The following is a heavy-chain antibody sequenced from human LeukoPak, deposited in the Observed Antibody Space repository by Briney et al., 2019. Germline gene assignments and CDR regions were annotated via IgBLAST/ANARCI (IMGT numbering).Heavy chain of an antibody. Sequence: GASVKVSCKASGYTFTGYYMHWVRQAPGQGLEWMGWINPNSGGTNYAQKFQGRVTMTRDTSISTAYMELSRLRSEDTAVYYCARASRDGYNAVAYYFDYWGQGTLVTVSS. D-gene: IGHD5-12*01. J-gene: IGHJ4*02. CDR2: INPNSGGT. CDR3: ARASRDGYNAVAYYFDY. V-gene: IGHV1-2*02. CDR1: GYTFTGYY.